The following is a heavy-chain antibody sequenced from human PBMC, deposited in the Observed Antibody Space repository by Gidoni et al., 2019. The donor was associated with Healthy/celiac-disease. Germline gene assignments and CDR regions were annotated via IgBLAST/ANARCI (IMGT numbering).Heavy chain of an antibody. V-gene: IGHV4-39*01. J-gene: IGHJ3*02. CDR3: TWAGTSEGFDI. CDR1: GGSISSSSYY. Sequence: QLQLQESGPGLVKPSETLSLTCTVSGGSISSSSYYWGWIRQPPGKGLERIGSIYYSGSTYYNPSLKSRVTISIDTSKNQFSLKLSSVTAADTAVYYCTWAGTSEGFDIWGQGTMVTVSS. D-gene: IGHD1-1*01. CDR2: IYYSGST.